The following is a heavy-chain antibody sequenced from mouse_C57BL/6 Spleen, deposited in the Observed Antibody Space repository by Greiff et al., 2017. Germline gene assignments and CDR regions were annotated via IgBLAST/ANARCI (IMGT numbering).Heavy chain of an antibody. CDR1: GYTFTSYW. V-gene: IGHV1-52*01. D-gene: IGHD1-1*01. Sequence: QLQQPGAELVRPGSSVKLSCKASGYTFTSYWMHWVKQRPIQGLEWIGNIYPSDSETHYNQKFKDKATLTVDKSSSTAYMQLSSLTSEDSAVYYCASAVITTVVEAFAYWGQGTLVTVSA. CDR2: IYPSDSET. CDR3: ASAVITTVVEAFAY. J-gene: IGHJ3*01.